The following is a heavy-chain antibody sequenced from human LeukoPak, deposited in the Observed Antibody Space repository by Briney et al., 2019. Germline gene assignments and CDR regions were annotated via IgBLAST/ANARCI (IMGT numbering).Heavy chain of an antibody. CDR2: INPNSGGT. J-gene: IGHJ6*02. Sequence: GASVKVSCKASGYTFTGYYMHWVRQAPGQGLEWMGWINPNSGGTNYAQKFQGWVTMTRDTSISTAYMELSRLRSDDTAVYYCAREGCSSTSCHADYCYGMDVWGQGTTVTVSS. D-gene: IGHD2-2*01. CDR3: AREGCSSTSCHADYCYGMDV. V-gene: IGHV1-2*04. CDR1: GYTFTGYY.